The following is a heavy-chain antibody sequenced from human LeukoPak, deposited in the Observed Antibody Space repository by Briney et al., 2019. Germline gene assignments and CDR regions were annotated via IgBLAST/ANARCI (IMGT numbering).Heavy chain of an antibody. Sequence: GGSLRLSCAASGFTFSSYAMHWVRQAPGKGLEWVAVISYDGSNKYYADSVKGRFTISRDNSKNTLYLQMNSLRAEDTAVYYSARSQHWGYEYWGQGTLVTVSS. CDR1: GFTFSSYA. J-gene: IGHJ4*02. D-gene: IGHD7-27*01. CDR3: ARSQHWGYEY. V-gene: IGHV3-30-3*01. CDR2: ISYDGSNK.